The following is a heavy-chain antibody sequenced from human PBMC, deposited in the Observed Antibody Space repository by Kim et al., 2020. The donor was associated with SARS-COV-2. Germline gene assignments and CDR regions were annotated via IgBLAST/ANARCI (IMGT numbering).Heavy chain of an antibody. D-gene: IGHD3-16*01. Sequence: DYAVSVKSRITINPDTSKNQFSLQLNSVTPEDTAVYYCAIWGGDYDWFDPWGQGTLVTVSS. CDR3: AIWGGDYDWFDP. V-gene: IGHV6-1*01. J-gene: IGHJ5*02.